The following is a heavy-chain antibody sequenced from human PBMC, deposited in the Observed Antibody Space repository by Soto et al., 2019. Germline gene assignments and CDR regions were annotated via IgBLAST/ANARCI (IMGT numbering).Heavy chain of an antibody. Sequence: SETLSLTCTVSGGSISSYYWSWIRQPPGKGLEWIGYIYYSGSTNYNPSLKSRVTISVDTSKNQFSLKLSSVTAADTAVYYCARYDWDAFDIWGQGTMVTVSS. CDR3: ARYDWDAFDI. J-gene: IGHJ3*02. D-gene: IGHD1-1*01. CDR1: GGSISSYY. V-gene: IGHV4-59*01. CDR2: IYYSGST.